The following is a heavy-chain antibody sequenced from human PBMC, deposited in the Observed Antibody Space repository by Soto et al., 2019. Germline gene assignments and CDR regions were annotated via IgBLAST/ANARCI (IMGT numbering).Heavy chain of an antibody. V-gene: IGHV4-39*01. D-gene: IGHD5-18*01. Sequence: SETLSLTCTVSGGSISSSSYYWGLIRQPPGKGLEWIGSIFYRGSTYYNPSLKSRVTISVDTSKNQFSLKLSSVTAADTAVYYCACIFSXGYSYGFYYYGMDVWGQGTTVT. CDR1: GGSISSSSYY. J-gene: IGHJ6*02. CDR2: IFYRGST. CDR3: ACIFSXGYSYGFYYYGMDV.